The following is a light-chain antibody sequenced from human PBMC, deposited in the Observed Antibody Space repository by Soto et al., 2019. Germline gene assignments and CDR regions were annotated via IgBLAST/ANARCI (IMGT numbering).Light chain of an antibody. CDR1: QGISNY. J-gene: IGKJ4*01. CDR2: AAS. V-gene: IGKV1-27*01. Sequence: DMQMTQSPSSLSASVGDRVTITCRASQGISNYLAWYQQKPGKVPKLLIYAASTLQSGVPSRFSGSGSGTDFTLTISSLQPEDVATYYCQKYNSAPALTFGGGTKVDIK. CDR3: QKYNSAPALT.